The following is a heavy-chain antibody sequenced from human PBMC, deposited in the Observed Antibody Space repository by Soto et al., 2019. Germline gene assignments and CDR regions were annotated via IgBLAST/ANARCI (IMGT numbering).Heavy chain of an antibody. Sequence: SETLSLTCTVSGGSISSGGYYWSWIRQHPGKGLEWIGYIYYSGSTYYNPSLKSRVTISVDTSKNQFSLKLSSVTAADTAVYYCARGRNPYYYDSSGYPGWYNWFDPWGLGTLVTVSS. V-gene: IGHV4-31*03. CDR1: GGSISSGGYY. J-gene: IGHJ5*02. D-gene: IGHD3-22*01. CDR2: IYYSGST. CDR3: ARGRNPYYYDSSGYPGWYNWFDP.